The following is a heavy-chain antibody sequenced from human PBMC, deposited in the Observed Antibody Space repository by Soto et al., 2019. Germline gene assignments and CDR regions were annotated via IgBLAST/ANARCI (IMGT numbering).Heavy chain of an antibody. CDR1: VGSFSGYY. V-gene: IGHV4-34*01. Sequence: SETLSLACAVYVGSFSGYYRSWIRQPPGKGLEWIGEINHSGSTNYNPSLKSRVTISVDMSKNQFSLKLSSVTAADTAVYYCARGGRQQLIPTPISYKIDYWGQGTLVTVSS. J-gene: IGHJ4*02. D-gene: IGHD6-13*01. CDR2: INHSGST. CDR3: ARGGRQQLIPTPISYKIDY.